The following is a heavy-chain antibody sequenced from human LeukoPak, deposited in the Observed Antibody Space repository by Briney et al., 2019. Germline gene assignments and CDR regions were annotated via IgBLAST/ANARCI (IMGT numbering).Heavy chain of an antibody. CDR1: GYSISSSNW. CDR2: IYYSGST. D-gene: IGHD3-3*01. J-gene: IGHJ6*03. Sequence: SDTLSLNCAVSGYSISSSNWWGWIRQPPGKGLEWIGYIYYSGSTNYNPSLKSRVTIAVDTSKNQFSLKLSSGTAADTAVYYCARGNGVVIPPYYYMDVWGKGTTVTVSS. CDR3: ARGNGVVIPPYYYMDV. V-gene: IGHV4-28*03.